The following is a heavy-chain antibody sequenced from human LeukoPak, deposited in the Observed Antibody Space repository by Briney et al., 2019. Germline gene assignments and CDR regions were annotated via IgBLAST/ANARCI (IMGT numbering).Heavy chain of an antibody. CDR2: ISAYNGNT. CDR1: GYTFTSYG. Sequence: ASVKVSCKASGYTFTSYGISWVRQAPGQGLEWMGWISAYNGNTNYAQKFQGRVTITRDTSASTAYMELSSLRSDDTAVYYCARDSVLRYFDWSTDGGWFDPWGQGTLVTVSS. CDR3: ARDSVLRYFDWSTDGGWFDP. D-gene: IGHD3-9*01. J-gene: IGHJ5*02. V-gene: IGHV1-18*01.